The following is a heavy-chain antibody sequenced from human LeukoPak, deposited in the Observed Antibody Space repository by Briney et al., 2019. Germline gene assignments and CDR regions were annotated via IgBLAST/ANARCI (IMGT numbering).Heavy chain of an antibody. D-gene: IGHD1-14*01. V-gene: IGHV3-30-3*01. CDR2: ISFDGNNK. CDR1: GFTFSSYA. CDR3: ARTTPSDQSFDY. J-gene: IGHJ4*02. Sequence: GGSLRLSCEASGFTFSSYAMHWVRQAPGKGLEWVAVISFDGNNKYYADSVKGRFTISRDNAKNSLYLQMNSLRAEDTAVYYCARTTPSDQSFDYWGQGTLVTVSS.